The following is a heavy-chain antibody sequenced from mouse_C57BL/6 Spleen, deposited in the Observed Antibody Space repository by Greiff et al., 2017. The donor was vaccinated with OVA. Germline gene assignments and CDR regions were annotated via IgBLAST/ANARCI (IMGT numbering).Heavy chain of an antibody. CDR1: GYTFTSYW. CDR3: ARNDGYCDGFAY. D-gene: IGHD2-3*01. Sequence: VQLQQPGAELVRPGSSVKLSCKASGYTFTSYWMHWVKQRPIQGLEWIGNIDPSDSATHYNQKFKDKATLTVDKSSSTAYMQLSSRTSEDSAVDYCARNDGYCDGFAYWGQGTLVTVSA. V-gene: IGHV1-52*01. J-gene: IGHJ3*01. CDR2: IDPSDSAT.